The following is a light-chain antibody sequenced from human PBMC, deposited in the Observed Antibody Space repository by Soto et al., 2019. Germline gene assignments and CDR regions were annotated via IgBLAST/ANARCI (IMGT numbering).Light chain of an antibody. CDR3: QYYDTFRT. Sequence: IVLTQSPGTLALSPGERAPLSCRASQSVSSSYLAWYQQKPGQAPRLLIYGASGRATGIPDRFSGSGSGTDFTLTISRLEPEDFAVYYCQYYDTFRTFGQGTKVDIK. V-gene: IGKV3-20*01. CDR1: QSVSSSY. CDR2: GAS. J-gene: IGKJ1*01.